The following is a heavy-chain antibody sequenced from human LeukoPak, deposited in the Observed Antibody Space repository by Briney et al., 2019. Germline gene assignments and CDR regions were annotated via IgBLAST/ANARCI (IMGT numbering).Heavy chain of an antibody. Sequence: GESLKISCKCSGYSFTSYWISWVRQMPGKGLEWMGRIDPSDSYTNYSPSFQGHVTISADKSITTAYLQWSSLKASDTAMYYCARLYGDFYYFDYWGQGTLVTVSS. CDR3: ARLYGDFYYFDY. J-gene: IGHJ4*02. CDR2: IDPSDSYT. D-gene: IGHD4-17*01. V-gene: IGHV5-10-1*01. CDR1: GYSFTSYW.